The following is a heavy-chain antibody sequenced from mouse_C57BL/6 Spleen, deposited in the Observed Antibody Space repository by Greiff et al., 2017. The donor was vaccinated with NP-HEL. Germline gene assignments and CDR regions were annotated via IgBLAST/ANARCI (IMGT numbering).Heavy chain of an antibody. CDR1: GFSLTRYG. Sequence: QVQLKESGPGLVQPSQSLSITCTVSGFSLTRYGVHWVRQSPGKGLEWLGVIWSGGSTDYNAAFISRLSISKDNSKSQVFFKMNSLQADDTAIYYCARMNYYGSSYAYYAMDYWGQGTSVTVSS. CDR2: IWSGGST. CDR3: ARMNYYGSSYAYYAMDY. D-gene: IGHD1-1*01. V-gene: IGHV2-2*01. J-gene: IGHJ4*01.